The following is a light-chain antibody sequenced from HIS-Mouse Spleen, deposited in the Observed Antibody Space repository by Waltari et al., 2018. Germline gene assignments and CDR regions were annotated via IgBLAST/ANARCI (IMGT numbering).Light chain of an antibody. Sequence: QSALTQPPSASGSPGQSVTISCTGTSSYVGGYNYFSWSQPHPGKAPKLMIYEVSKRPSWVPERFSGSKSGNTASLTVSGLQSEDEADYYCSSYAGSNNLVFGGGTKLTVL. J-gene: IGLJ2*01. V-gene: IGLV2-8*01. CDR2: EVS. CDR3: SSYAGSNNLV. CDR1: SSYVGGYNY.